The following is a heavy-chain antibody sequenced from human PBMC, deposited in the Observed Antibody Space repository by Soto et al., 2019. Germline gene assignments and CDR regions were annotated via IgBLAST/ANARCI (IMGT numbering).Heavy chain of an antibody. V-gene: IGHV4-34*01. Sequence: QVQLQQWGAGLLKPSETLSLNCAVTGGSLSGYYWSWIRQPPGKGLEWIGEVKDGGHTNYSPSLRGRVTISSGTSNNQFSLRLNSVPAADTGVYYCARGQEGVVATHWDQGSLVTVSS. CDR2: VKDGGHT. CDR1: GGSLSGYY. J-gene: IGHJ4*02. CDR3: ARGQEGVVATH. D-gene: IGHD5-12*01.